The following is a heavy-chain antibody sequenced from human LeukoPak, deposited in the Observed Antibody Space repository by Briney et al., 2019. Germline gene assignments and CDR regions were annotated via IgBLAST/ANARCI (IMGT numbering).Heavy chain of an antibody. CDR1: GGSISSGNYH. CDR3: ASGSAPGY. D-gene: IGHD6-25*01. Sequence: SSETLSLTCTVSGGSISSGNYHWSWIRQPPGKGLEWIGEINHSGSTNYNPSLKSRVTISVDTSKNQFSLKLSSVTAADTAVYYCASGSAPGYWGQGTLVTVSS. CDR2: INHSGST. J-gene: IGHJ4*02. V-gene: IGHV4-39*07.